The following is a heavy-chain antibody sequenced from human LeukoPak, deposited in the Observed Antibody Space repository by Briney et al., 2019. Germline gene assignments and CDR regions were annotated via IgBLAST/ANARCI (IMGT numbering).Heavy chain of an antibody. D-gene: IGHD3-3*01. CDR1: GYTFTSYG. CDR3: ARDELRIGTTTFGVVRFNWFDP. Sequence: GASVKVSCKASGYTFTSYGISWVRQAPGQGLEWMGWISAYNGNTNCAQKLQGRVTMTTDTSTSTAYMELRSLRSDDTAVYYCARDELRIGTTTFGVVRFNWFDPWGQGTLVTVSS. V-gene: IGHV1-18*01. CDR2: ISAYNGNT. J-gene: IGHJ5*02.